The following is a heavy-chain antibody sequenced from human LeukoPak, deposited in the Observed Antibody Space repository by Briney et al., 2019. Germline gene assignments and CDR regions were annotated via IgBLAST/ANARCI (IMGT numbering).Heavy chain of an antibody. J-gene: IGHJ6*03. CDR2: INPNSGGT. V-gene: IGHV1-2*06. CDR1: GYTFTDYF. CDR3: ARWVGARSYTDV. Sequence: ASVKVSCKTSGYTFTDYFMHWVRQAPGQGLEWMGRINPNSGGTNYAQKFQGRVTMTRDTSISTAYMELSRLRFDDTAVYYCARWVGARSYTDVLGKGTTVTVSS. D-gene: IGHD1-26*01.